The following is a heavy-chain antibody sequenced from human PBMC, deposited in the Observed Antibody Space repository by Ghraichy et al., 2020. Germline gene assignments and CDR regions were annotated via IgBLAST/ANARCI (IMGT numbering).Heavy chain of an antibody. Sequence: GGSLRLSCAASGFTLSRYGMHWVRQAPGKGLEWVALRTPDEKTQYYADSAKGRFTISRENSKNTLFLQMKNLSPEDTGMDYCARGEDGSPDYWGQGTLVIVSS. V-gene: IGHV3-30*03. D-gene: IGHD5-24*01. J-gene: IGHJ4*02. CDR1: GFTLSRYG. CDR2: RTPDEKTQ. CDR3: ARGEDGSPDY.